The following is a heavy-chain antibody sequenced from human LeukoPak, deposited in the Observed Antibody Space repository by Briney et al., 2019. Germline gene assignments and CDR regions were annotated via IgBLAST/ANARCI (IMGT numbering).Heavy chain of an antibody. J-gene: IGHJ4*02. CDR3: ARDSTRWFSPSDH. Sequence: GGSLRPSCAASGFTFSSYSMNWVRQTPGKGLEWVSSISSSSSYIYYADSVKGRFTVSRDNAKNSLYLQMNTLRADDTAVYYCARDSTRWFSPSDHWGQGMLVTVSS. CDR1: GFTFSSYS. V-gene: IGHV3-21*01. CDR2: ISSSSSYI. D-gene: IGHD6-13*01.